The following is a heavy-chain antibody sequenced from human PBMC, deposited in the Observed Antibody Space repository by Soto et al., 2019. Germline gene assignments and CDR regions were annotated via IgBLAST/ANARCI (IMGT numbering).Heavy chain of an antibody. V-gene: IGHV5-10-1*01. Sequence: GESLKISCKGSGYSFTSYWISWVRQMPGKGLEWMGRIDPSDSYTNYSPSFQGHVTISADKSISTAYLQWSSLKASDTAMYYCARHYDSGGYYIYYYYYGMDAWGQGTTVTVSS. D-gene: IGHD3-22*01. J-gene: IGHJ6*02. CDR2: IDPSDSYT. CDR3: ARHYDSGGYYIYYYYYGMDA. CDR1: GYSFTSYW.